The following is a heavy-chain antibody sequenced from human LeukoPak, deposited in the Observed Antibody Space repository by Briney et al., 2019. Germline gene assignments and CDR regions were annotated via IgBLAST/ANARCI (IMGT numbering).Heavy chain of an antibody. D-gene: IGHD3-10*01. J-gene: IGHJ5*01. CDR3: ARRVGFYGSGSLNYFDP. V-gene: IGHV4-39*02. Sequence: SQTLSLTCAVSGGSIDSSSYYWGWIRQPPGKGLEWIGSIFRTGSTYYSASLKSRVSISVDTSKNHIALKLTSVTASDTAVYFCARRVGFYGSGSLNYFDPWGQGILVSVS. CDR1: GGSIDSSSYY. CDR2: IFRTGST.